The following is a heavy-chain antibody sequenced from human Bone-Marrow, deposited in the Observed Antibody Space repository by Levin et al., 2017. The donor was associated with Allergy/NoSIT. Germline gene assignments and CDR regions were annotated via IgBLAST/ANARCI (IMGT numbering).Heavy chain of an antibody. CDR3: ARGVRGSAWPDF. J-gene: IGHJ4*02. Sequence: SETLSLTCTVSGGSINDNYWTWIRQPPGKGLEWIGYIYDIGNTNYNSSLRSRVTISMEKSKNQFSLKLTHVTAADTAVYYCARGVRGSAWPDFWGQGILVAVSS. V-gene: IGHV4-59*08. CDR1: GGSINDNY. CDR2: IYDIGNT. D-gene: IGHD6-25*01.